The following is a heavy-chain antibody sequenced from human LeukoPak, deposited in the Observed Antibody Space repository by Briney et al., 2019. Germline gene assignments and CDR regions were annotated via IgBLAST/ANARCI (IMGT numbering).Heavy chain of an antibody. CDR2: ISYDGSNK. CDR1: GFTFSSYA. Sequence: GGSLRLSCAASGFTFSSYAMHWVRQAPGKGLEWVAVISYDGSNKYYADSVKGRFTISRDNSKNTLYLQMNSLRAEDTAVYYCARDRRFYNYGMDVWGQGTTVTVSS. V-gene: IGHV3-30*14. D-gene: IGHD3-3*01. CDR3: ARDRRFYNYGMDV. J-gene: IGHJ6*02.